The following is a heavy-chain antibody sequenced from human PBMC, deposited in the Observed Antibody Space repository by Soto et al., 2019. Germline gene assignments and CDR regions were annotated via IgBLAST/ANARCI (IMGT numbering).Heavy chain of an antibody. CDR3: TGEVASGY. CDR1: GFTVSSNG. Sequence: QVQLVESGGGVVQTGRSLRLSCAASGFTVSSNGMHWVRQAPGKGLEWVAVISRDGGTKFYADSVKGRFTISKDNSRNTLFLEMNSLRGDDMAIYYCTGEVASGYWGQGTLVTVSS. CDR2: ISRDGGTK. J-gene: IGHJ4*02. V-gene: IGHV3-30*03. D-gene: IGHD2-8*02.